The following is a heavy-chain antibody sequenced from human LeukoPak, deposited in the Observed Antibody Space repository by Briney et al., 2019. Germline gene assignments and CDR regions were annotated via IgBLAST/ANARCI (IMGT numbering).Heavy chain of an antibody. CDR3: ALDRYYYDSSGYFGSDY. J-gene: IGHJ4*02. D-gene: IGHD3-22*01. CDR1: GFTFSDYY. Sequence: GGSLRLSCAASGFTFSDYYMSWIRQAPGKGLEWVSYISSSGSTKYYADSVKGRFTISRDNAKNSLYLQMNSLRAEDTAVYYCALDRYYYDSSGYFGSDYWGQGTLVTVSS. V-gene: IGHV3-11*01. CDR2: ISSSGSTK.